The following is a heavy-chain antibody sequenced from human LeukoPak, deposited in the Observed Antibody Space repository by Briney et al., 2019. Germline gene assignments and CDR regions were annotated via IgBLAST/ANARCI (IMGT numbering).Heavy chain of an antibody. D-gene: IGHD6-6*01. Sequence: ASVKVSCKASGYTFTSYYMHWVRQAPGQGLEWMGIINPSGGSTSHAQKFQGRVTMTRDTSTSTVYMELSSLRSEDTAVYYCARALYSSSSKHVSYYYYYGMDVWGQGTTVTVSS. J-gene: IGHJ6*02. CDR3: ARALYSSSSKHVSYYYYYGMDV. CDR2: INPSGGST. V-gene: IGHV1-46*01. CDR1: GYTFTSYY.